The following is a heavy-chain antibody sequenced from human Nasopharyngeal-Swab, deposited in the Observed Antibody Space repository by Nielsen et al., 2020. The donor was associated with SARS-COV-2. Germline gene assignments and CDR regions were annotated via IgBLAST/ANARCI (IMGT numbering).Heavy chain of an antibody. J-gene: IGHJ5*02. Sequence: ASVKVSCKVSGYTFTSYAMNWVRQAPGQGLEWMGWINTNTGNPTYAQGFTGRFVFSLDTSVSTAYLQISSLKAEDTAVYYCARVDVVVPAAIPKWFDPWGQGTLVTVSS. CDR2: INTNTGNP. V-gene: IGHV7-4-1*02. CDR1: GYTFTSYA. CDR3: ARVDVVVPAAIPKWFDP. D-gene: IGHD2-2*01.